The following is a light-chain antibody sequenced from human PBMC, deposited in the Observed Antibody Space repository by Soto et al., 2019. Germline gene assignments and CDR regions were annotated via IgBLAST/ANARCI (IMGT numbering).Light chain of an antibody. J-gene: IGKJ1*01. CDR3: QQYGSSPSWT. V-gene: IGKV3-20*01. CDR2: GAS. CDR1: QSVSSSY. Sequence: EIVLTQSPGTLSLSPGERATLSCRASQSVSSSYLAWYQQKPGQAPRLLIYGASSRATGIPDRFSGSGSGTDFTITISSLELEGYAAYYCQQYGSSPSWTCGQGTKVQI.